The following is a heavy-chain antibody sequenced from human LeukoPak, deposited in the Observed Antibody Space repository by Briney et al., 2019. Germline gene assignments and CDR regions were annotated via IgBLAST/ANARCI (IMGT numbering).Heavy chain of an antibody. CDR2: ISYDGSNK. Sequence: GGSLRLSCAASGFTFSSYAMHWVRQAPGKGLEWVAVISYDGSNKYYADSVKGRFTISRDNSKNTLHLQMNSLRAEDTAVYYCARDGHVLRFLEWKPPYYGMDVWGQGTTVTVSS. V-gene: IGHV3-30-3*01. J-gene: IGHJ6*02. D-gene: IGHD3-3*01. CDR1: GFTFSSYA. CDR3: ARDGHVLRFLEWKPPYYGMDV.